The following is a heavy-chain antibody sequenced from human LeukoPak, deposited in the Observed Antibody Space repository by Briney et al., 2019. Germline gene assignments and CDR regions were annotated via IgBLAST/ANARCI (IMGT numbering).Heavy chain of an antibody. CDR2: ISYDGSNK. CDR1: GFTFSSYA. CDR3: ARAGGYIAVAGQFDY. D-gene: IGHD6-19*01. J-gene: IGHJ4*02. V-gene: IGHV3-30-3*01. Sequence: GGSLRLSCAASGFTFSSYAMHWVRQAPGKGLEWVAVISYDGSNKYYADSVKGRFTISRDNSKNTLYLQMNSLRAEDTAVYYCARAGGYIAVAGQFDYWGQGTLVTASS.